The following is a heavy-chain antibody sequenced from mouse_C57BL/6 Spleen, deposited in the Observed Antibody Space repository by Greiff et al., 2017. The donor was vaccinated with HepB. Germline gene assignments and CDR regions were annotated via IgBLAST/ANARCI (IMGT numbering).Heavy chain of an antibody. D-gene: IGHD4-1*01. V-gene: IGHV1-82*01. Sequence: QVQLKESGPELVKPGASVKISCKASGYAFSSSWMNWVKQRPGKGLEWIGRIYPGDGDTNYNGKFKGKATLTADKSSSTAYMQLSSLTSEDSAVYFCAREWDDYWGQGTTLTVSS. CDR1: GYAFSSSW. CDR3: AREWDDY. J-gene: IGHJ2*01. CDR2: IYPGDGDT.